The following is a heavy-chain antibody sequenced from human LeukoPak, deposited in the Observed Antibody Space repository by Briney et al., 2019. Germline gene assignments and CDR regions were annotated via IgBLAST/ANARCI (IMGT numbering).Heavy chain of an antibody. D-gene: IGHD3-3*01. V-gene: IGHV3-23*01. CDR1: GFTFSSYA. Sequence: EPGGSLRLSCAASGFTFSSYAMSWVRQAPGKGLEWVSAISGSGGSTYYADSVKGRFTISRDNSKNTLYLQMNSLRAEDTAVYYCAKGSRPVLRFLEWLTEPEIDYWGQGTLVTVSS. CDR3: AKGSRPVLRFLEWLTEPEIDY. CDR2: ISGSGGST. J-gene: IGHJ4*02.